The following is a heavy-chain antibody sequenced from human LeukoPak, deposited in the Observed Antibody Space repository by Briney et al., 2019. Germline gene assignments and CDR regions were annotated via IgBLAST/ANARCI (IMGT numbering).Heavy chain of an antibody. Sequence: ASVKVSCKASGGTFSSYAIRWVRQAPGQGLEWMGRIIPILGIANYAQKFQGRVTITADKSTSTAYMELSSLRSEDTAVYYCARSPGPYCSSTSCYTTRGYYYYGMDVWGQGTTVTVSS. J-gene: IGHJ6*02. D-gene: IGHD2-2*02. CDR1: GGTFSSYA. CDR3: ARSPGPYCSSTSCYTTRGYYYYGMDV. CDR2: IIPILGIA. V-gene: IGHV1-69*04.